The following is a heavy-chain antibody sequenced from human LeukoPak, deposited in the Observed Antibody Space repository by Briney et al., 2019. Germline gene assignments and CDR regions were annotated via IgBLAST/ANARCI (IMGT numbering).Heavy chain of an antibody. CDR3: ARADSSGRNFDAFDI. V-gene: IGHV3-53*01. Sequence: GGSLRLSCAASGFTVSSNYMSWVRQAPGKGLEWVSVIYSGGSTYYADSVKGRFTISRDNSKNTLYLQMNSLRAEDTAVYYCARADSSGRNFDAFDIWGQGTMVTVSS. CDR1: GFTVSSNY. D-gene: IGHD6-19*01. J-gene: IGHJ3*02. CDR2: IYSGGST.